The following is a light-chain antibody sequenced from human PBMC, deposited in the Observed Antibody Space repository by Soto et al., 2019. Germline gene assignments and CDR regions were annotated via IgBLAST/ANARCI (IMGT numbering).Light chain of an antibody. CDR1: GGDVGTYDF. CDR3: NAYLTNFVA. V-gene: IGLV2-14*03. J-gene: IGLJ2*01. Sequence: QSVLTQPASVSGSLGQSVTISCTGTGGDVGTYDFVSWYQQHPGKAPKLLIFDVSSRPSGISNRFSGSKSGDTASLTISGLQAEDEADHYCNAYLTNFVAFGGGTKLTVL. CDR2: DVS.